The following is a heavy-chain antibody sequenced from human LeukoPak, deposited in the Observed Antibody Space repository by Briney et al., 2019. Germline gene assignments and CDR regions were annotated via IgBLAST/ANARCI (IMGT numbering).Heavy chain of an antibody. D-gene: IGHD3-10*01. J-gene: IGHJ4*02. CDR2: ISGSGGST. V-gene: IGHV3-23*01. CDR1: GFTFSSYG. Sequence: GGTLRLSCAASGFTFSSYGMSWVRQAPGKGLEWVSAISGSGGSTYYADSVKGWFTISRDNSKNTLYLQVNSLRAEDTAVYYCAKVGIDGSGPFDHWGQGTLVTVSS. CDR3: AKVGIDGSGPFDH.